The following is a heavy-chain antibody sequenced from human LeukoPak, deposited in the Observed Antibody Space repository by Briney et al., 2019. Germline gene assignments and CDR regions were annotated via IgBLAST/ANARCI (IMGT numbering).Heavy chain of an antibody. CDR3: AREGTGRYDALDV. D-gene: IGHD1-1*01. V-gene: IGHV3-48*02. J-gene: IGHJ3*01. Sequence: PGGSLRLSCAASGLTFSSYSMNWVRQVPGKGLEWISYINSRSTSVFSADSVKGRFTISRDNAKNLLYLQMNSLTDDDTAVYYCAREGTGRYDALDVWGQGTMVTVSS. CDR2: INSRSTSV. CDR1: GLTFSSYS.